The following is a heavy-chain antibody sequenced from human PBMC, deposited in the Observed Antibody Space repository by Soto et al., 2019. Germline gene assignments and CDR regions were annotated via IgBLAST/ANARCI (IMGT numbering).Heavy chain of an antibody. CDR3: ARARITIIVVVFDY. CDR1: GFTFGDYA. J-gene: IGHJ4*02. Sequence: GGSLRLSCTASGFTFGDYAMSWFRQAPGKGLEWVGFIRSKASGGTTYYAASVKGRFTISRDDSKSIAYLQMNSLKTEDTAVYYCARARITIIVVVFDYSGQVTLVTVS. CDR2: IRSKASGGTT. D-gene: IGHD3-22*01. V-gene: IGHV3-49*03.